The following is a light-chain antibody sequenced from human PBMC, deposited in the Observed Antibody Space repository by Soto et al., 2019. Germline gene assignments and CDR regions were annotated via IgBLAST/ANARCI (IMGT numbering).Light chain of an antibody. CDR2: DAS. Sequence: EIVLTQSPATLSLSPEERATLSCRASQSVSSYFAWYQQKPGQAPRLLIYDASNRATGTPARFSGSGSGTDFSLTISSLEPEHFAVYYCQQRSNWLTFGGGTKVEI. V-gene: IGKV3-11*01. J-gene: IGKJ4*01. CDR3: QQRSNWLT. CDR1: QSVSSY.